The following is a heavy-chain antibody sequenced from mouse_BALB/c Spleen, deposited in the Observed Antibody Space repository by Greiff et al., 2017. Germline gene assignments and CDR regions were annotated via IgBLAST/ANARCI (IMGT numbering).Heavy chain of an antibody. V-gene: IGHV5-6-4*01. CDR3: TRDDGTDDY. Sequence: EVKLVESGGGLVKPGGSLKLSCAASGFTFSSYTMSWVRQTPEKRLEWVATISSGGSYTYYPDSVKGRFTISRDNAKNTLYLQMSSLKSEDTAMYYCTRDDGTDDYWGQGTTLTVSS. CDR2: ISSGGSYT. CDR1: GFTFSSYT. D-gene: IGHD2-3*01. J-gene: IGHJ2*01.